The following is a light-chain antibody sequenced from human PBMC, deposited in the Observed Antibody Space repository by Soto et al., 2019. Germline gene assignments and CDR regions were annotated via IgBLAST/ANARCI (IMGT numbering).Light chain of an antibody. CDR1: QGISNY. CDR2: AAS. V-gene: IGKV1-27*01. CDR3: QKYNSAPRT. Sequence: DIQMNQSPSSLSASVGDRVTITCRASQGISNYLDWYQQKPGKVPKLLIDAASTLQSGVPSRFSGSGSGTEYTLNFSSLQPEDVATYSCQKYNSAPRTLGQGTKVEI. J-gene: IGKJ1*01.